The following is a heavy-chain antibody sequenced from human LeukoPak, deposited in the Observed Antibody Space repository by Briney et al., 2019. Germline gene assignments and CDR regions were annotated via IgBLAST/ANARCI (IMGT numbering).Heavy chain of an antibody. CDR2: INPTSGYT. Sequence: GGSLRLSCAASGFTFSDYYMSWIRQAPGKGLEWLSYINPTSGYTPYADSVRGRFTISRDNSKNTLYLQMNSLRADDTAVYYCASARVVEVLATPTALDYWGQGTLVTVSS. J-gene: IGHJ4*02. V-gene: IGHV3-11*06. CDR3: ASARVVEVLATPTALDY. D-gene: IGHD2-2*01. CDR1: GFTFSDYY.